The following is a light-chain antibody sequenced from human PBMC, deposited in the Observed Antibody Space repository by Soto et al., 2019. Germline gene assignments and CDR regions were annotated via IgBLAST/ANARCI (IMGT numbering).Light chain of an antibody. CDR1: SSDVGGYNY. Sequence: QSVLTQPPSASGSPGQSGTISCTGTSSDVGGYNYVSWYQHHPGKAPKLMIYEVSKRPSGVPDRFSGSKSGNTASLTVSGLQAEDEADYYCSSYAGSSNVVFGGRTKLTVL. V-gene: IGLV2-8*01. CDR3: SSYAGSSNVV. J-gene: IGLJ2*01. CDR2: EVS.